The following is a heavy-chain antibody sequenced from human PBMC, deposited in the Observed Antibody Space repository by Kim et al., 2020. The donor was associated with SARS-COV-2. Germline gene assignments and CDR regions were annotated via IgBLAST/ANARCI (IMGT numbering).Heavy chain of an antibody. Sequence: GGSLRLSCAASGFTFSSYWMSWVRQAPGKGLEWVANIKQDGSEKYYVDSVKGRFTISRDNAKNSLYLQMNSLRAEDTAVYYCAREKEFFGLRYFDWLQDYYYDGMDVWGQGTTVTVSS. CDR1: GFTFSSYW. CDR2: IKQDGSEK. V-gene: IGHV3-7*01. J-gene: IGHJ6*02. D-gene: IGHD3-9*01. CDR3: AREKEFFGLRYFDWLQDYYYDGMDV.